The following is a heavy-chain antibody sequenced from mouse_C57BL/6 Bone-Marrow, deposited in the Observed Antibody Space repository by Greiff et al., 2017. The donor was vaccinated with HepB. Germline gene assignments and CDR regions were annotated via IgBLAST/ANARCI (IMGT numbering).Heavy chain of an antibody. J-gene: IGHJ1*03. CDR2: IWSGGST. D-gene: IGHD2-1*01. V-gene: IGHV2-2*01. CDR1: GFSLTSYG. Sequence: VQRVESGPGLVQPSQSLSITCTVSGFSLTSYGVHWVRQSPGKGLEWLGVIWSGGSTDYNAAFISRLSISKDNSKSQVFFKMNSLQADDTAIYYCARPFPSLWYGWYVDVWGTGTTVTVSS. CDR3: ARPFPSLWYGWYVDV.